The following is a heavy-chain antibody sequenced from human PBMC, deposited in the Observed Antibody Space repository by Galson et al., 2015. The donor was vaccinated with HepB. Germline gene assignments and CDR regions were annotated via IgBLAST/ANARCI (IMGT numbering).Heavy chain of an antibody. V-gene: IGHV1-46*03. Sequence: SVKVSCKVSGYTFTSYYMHWVRQAPGQGLEWMGIINPSGGSTSYAQRFQGRVTMTRDTSTSTVYMELSSLRSEDTAVYYCARDFRNTDAFDIWGQGTMVTVSS. D-gene: IGHD1-14*01. J-gene: IGHJ3*02. CDR2: INPSGGST. CDR1: GYTFTSYY. CDR3: ARDFRNTDAFDI.